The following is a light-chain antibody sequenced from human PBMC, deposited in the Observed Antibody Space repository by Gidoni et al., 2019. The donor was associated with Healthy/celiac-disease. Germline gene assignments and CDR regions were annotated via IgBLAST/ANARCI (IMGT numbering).Light chain of an antibody. Sequence: EILMTHSPATLSVSPGERATLSCRASQSVSSNLAWYQQKPGQAPRLLIYGASTRETGIPARFSGSGSGTEFTLTISSLQSEDFAVYYCQQYNNWPPLTFGGGTKVEIK. CDR2: GAS. J-gene: IGKJ4*01. CDR3: QQYNNWPPLT. V-gene: IGKV3-15*01. CDR1: QSVSSN.